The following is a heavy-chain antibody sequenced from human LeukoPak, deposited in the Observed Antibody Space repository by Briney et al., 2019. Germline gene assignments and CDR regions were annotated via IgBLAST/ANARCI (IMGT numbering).Heavy chain of an antibody. CDR1: QFTFATYA. CDR3: GRDPNGDYVGAFEF. Sequence: GGSLRVSCVGSQFTFATYAMTWVRLTPGKGLEWVSSTGVSGTYTNYADSVRGRFTVSRDNSKNTLYPQMNSLRAEDTGVYYCGRDPNGDYVGAFEFWGQGTLVSVSA. V-gene: IGHV3-23*01. D-gene: IGHD4-17*01. J-gene: IGHJ3*01. CDR2: TGVSGTYT.